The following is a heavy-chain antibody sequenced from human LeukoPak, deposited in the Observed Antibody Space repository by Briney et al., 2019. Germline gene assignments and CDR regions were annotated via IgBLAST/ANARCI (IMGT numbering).Heavy chain of an antibody. J-gene: IGHJ4*02. D-gene: IGHD3-3*01. Sequence: SETLSLTCTVSGGSIINYSWSWIRQPAGKGLGWIGRVYTSGSTNYDPSLKSRVTMSVDTSKNQFSLKLSSVTAADTAVYYCARGSGYSGYYFDYWGQGTLVTVSS. CDR2: VYTSGST. CDR3: ARGSGYSGYYFDY. CDR1: GGSIINYS. V-gene: IGHV4-4*07.